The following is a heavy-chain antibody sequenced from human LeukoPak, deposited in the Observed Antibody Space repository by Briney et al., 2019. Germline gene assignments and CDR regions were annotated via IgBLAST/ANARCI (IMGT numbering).Heavy chain of an antibody. CDR3: AREYSSGWSYHFDS. CDR1: GGTFSSYA. Sequence: ASVKVSCKASGGTFSSYAISWVRQAPGQGLEWMGGIIPIFGTANYAQKFQGRVTITTDESTSTAYMELSSLTSDDTAVYYCAREYSSGWSYHFDSWGQGTLVTVSS. J-gene: IGHJ4*02. CDR2: IIPIFGTA. D-gene: IGHD6-19*01. V-gene: IGHV1-69*05.